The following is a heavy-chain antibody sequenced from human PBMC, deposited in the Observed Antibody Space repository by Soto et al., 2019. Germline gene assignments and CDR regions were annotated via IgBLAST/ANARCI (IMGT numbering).Heavy chain of an antibody. CDR1: GGSFSGYY. CDR2: INHSGST. V-gene: IGHV4-34*01. CDR3: ARFHTGVGYSSSWYMGWFDP. J-gene: IGHJ5*02. Sequence: PSETLSLTCAVYGGSFSGYYWSWIRQPPGKGLEWIGEINHSGSTNYNPSLKSRVTISVDTSKNQFSLKLSSVTAADTAVYYCARFHTGVGYSSSWYMGWFDPWGQGTLVTVSS. D-gene: IGHD6-13*01.